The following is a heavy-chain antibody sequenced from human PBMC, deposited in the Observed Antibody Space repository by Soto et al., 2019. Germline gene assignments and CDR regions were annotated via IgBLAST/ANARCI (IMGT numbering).Heavy chain of an antibody. D-gene: IGHD4-4*01. Sequence: GASVKVSCKVSGYTLTELSMHWVRQAPGKGLEWMGGFDPEDGETIYAQKFQGRVTMTEDTSTDTAYMELSSLRSEDTAVYYCATVSKASPDYIFDYWGQGTLVTVSS. CDR2: FDPEDGET. CDR3: ATVSKASPDYIFDY. CDR1: GYTLTELS. J-gene: IGHJ4*02. V-gene: IGHV1-24*01.